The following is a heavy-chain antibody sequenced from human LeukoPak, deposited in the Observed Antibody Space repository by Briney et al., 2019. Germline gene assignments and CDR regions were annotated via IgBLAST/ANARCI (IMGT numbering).Heavy chain of an antibody. D-gene: IGHD2-2*01. CDR2: ISGSGGST. CDR1: GFTFSSYA. V-gene: IGHV3-23*01. CDR3: AKDRPYISSWYGCSTP. Sequence: GGSLRLSCAASGFTFSSYAMSWVRQAPGKGLEWVSAISGSGGSTYYADSVKGRFTISRDNSRNTLYLQMHSLRVEDTAVYYCAKDRPYISSWYGCSTPWGQGTLVTVSS. J-gene: IGHJ5*02.